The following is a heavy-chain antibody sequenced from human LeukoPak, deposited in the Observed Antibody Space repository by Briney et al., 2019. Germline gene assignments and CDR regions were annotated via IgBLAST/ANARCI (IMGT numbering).Heavy chain of an antibody. V-gene: IGHV3-30*18. D-gene: IGHD5-18*01. Sequence: GGSLRLSCAASGFTFNSYGMHWVRQAPGKGLEWVAVISYDGPNKYYADSVKGRFTISRDDSKSPLYLQMNSLRPEDTAVYYCAKEKLPSGYSFLTDYWGQGTLVTVSS. CDR3: AKEKLPSGYSFLTDY. J-gene: IGHJ4*02. CDR2: ISYDGPNK. CDR1: GFTFNSYG.